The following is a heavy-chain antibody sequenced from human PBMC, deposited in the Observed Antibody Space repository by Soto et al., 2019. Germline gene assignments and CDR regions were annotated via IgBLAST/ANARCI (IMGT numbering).Heavy chain of an antibody. D-gene: IGHD3-22*01. V-gene: IGHV1-18*04. CDR1: GYTFTSYG. Sequence: ASVKVSCKASGYTFTSYGLNWVRRAPGQGLEWMGRIASHDGSTVSAQSFQGRLTLTRDTFTNTAYLELGALTSDDTGLYFCWRNDGDDSTNFWGQGTLVAVSS. CDR3: WRNDGDDSTNF. CDR2: IASHDGST. J-gene: IGHJ4*02.